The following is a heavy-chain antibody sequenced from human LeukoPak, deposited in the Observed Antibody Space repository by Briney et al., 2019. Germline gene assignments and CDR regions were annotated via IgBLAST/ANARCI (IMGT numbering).Heavy chain of an antibody. D-gene: IGHD1-26*01. Sequence: GGSLRLSCAAPGFTFSSSAMSWVRQVPGKGLEWVSGISGSGSSTYYADSVKGRFTLSRDYPKNTLYLQMNSLRAEDTAVYFCAKYSGSYYYPPNWDSWGQGTLVTVSS. CDR2: ISGSGSST. J-gene: IGHJ4*02. CDR1: GFTFSSSA. V-gene: IGHV3-23*01. CDR3: AKYSGSYYYPPNWDS.